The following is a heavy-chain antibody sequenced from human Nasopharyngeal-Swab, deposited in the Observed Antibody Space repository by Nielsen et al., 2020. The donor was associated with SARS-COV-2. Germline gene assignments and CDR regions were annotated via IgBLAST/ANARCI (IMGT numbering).Heavy chain of an antibody. V-gene: IGHV4-39*01. CDR1: GGSISSYY. Sequence: SETLSLTCTVSGGSISSYYWGWIRQPPGKGLEWIGSIYYSGSTYYNPSLKSRVTISVDTSKNQFSLKLSSVTAADTAVYYCARQHSGWYGDYYFDYWGQGTLVTVSS. CDR2: IYYSGST. CDR3: ARQHSGWYGDYYFDY. D-gene: IGHD6-19*01. J-gene: IGHJ4*02.